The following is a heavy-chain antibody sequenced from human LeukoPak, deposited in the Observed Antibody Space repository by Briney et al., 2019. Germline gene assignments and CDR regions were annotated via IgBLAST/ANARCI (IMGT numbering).Heavy chain of an antibody. V-gene: IGHV4-59*01. J-gene: IGHJ4*02. CDR2: ISYRGST. Sequence: SETLSLTCTVSGGSISSYYWSWIRQPPGKGLEWIGYISYRGSTNYNPSLKSRLTISVDTSKNQFSLKLSSVTAADAAVYYCAREGGYCNSGYCYISLDYWGQGALLTVSS. CDR3: AREGGYCNSGYCYISLDY. D-gene: IGHD2-2*02. CDR1: GGSISSYY.